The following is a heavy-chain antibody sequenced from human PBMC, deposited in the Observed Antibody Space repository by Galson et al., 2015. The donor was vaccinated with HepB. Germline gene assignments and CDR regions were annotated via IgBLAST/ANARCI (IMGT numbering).Heavy chain of an antibody. V-gene: IGHV3-21*06. CDR1: GLTFSKYN. Sequence: SLRLPCAVSGLTFSKYNMNWVRQAPGKGLEWVSSISMSSSYIYYADSVKGRFTISRANAKNSLYLQMNSLRPEDTGVYYCARDTCSSDACYNGVPKFDPRGKGTLVTVSS. J-gene: IGHJ5*02. D-gene: IGHD2-2*02. CDR3: ARDTCSSDACYNGVPKFDP. CDR2: ISMSSSYI.